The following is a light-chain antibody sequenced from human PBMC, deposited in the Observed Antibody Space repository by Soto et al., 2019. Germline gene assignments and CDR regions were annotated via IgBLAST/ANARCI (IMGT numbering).Light chain of an antibody. J-gene: IGKJ4*01. CDR2: AAS. Sequence: EIVLTQSPATLSLSPGESATLSCRASQTVSSYLAWYQQKPGQSPRLLIYAASTRATGFPARFSGSGTDTAFTLTVSMLEPEDFAIYYCQQRNNWPLTFGGGTKVELK. CDR3: QQRNNWPLT. CDR1: QTVSSY. V-gene: IGKV3-11*01.